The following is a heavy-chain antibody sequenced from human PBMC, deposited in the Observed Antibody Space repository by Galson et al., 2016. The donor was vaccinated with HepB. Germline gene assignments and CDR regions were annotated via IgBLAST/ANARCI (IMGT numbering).Heavy chain of an antibody. CDR2: ITPSGGNT. CDR3: ARELDHSFYFDY. J-gene: IGHJ4*02. Sequence: SVKVSCKASGYTFNTYNMHWVRQAPGQGLEWMGIITPSGGNTIYAQKFQARITMTRDTSTSTVYMELISLRSEDTAVYYCARELDHSFYFDYWGQGTLLTVSS. V-gene: IGHV1-46*02. D-gene: IGHD1-14*01. CDR1: GYTFNTYN.